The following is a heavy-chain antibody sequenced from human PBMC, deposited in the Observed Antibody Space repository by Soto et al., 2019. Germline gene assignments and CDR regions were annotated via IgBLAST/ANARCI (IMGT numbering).Heavy chain of an antibody. CDR3: ACTGNDYNNHYYYSGMDV. CDR2: IYYSGST. CDR1: GGSISSSSYY. Sequence: SETLSLTCTVSGGSISSSSYYWGWIRQPPGKGLEWIGSIYYSGSTYYNPSLKSRVTISVDTSKNQFSLKLSSVTAADTAVYYCACTGNDYNNHYYYSGMDVWGQGTKVTVSS. D-gene: IGHD4-4*01. J-gene: IGHJ6*02. V-gene: IGHV4-39*01.